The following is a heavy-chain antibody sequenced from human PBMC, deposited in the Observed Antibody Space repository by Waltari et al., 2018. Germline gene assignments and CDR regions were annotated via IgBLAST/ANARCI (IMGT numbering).Heavy chain of an antibody. Sequence: QVQLQESGPGLVKPSETLSLTCTVSGGSIRRYYCSYIRQPPRKGLEWIGRIYTSGSTNYHPSLKSRVTMSVDTSKNQFSLKLSSVTAADTAVYYCAREISYYYDSSGYYSSYAFDIWGQGTMVTVSS. CDR2: IYTSGST. J-gene: IGHJ3*02. CDR1: GGSIRRYY. V-gene: IGHV4-4*07. CDR3: AREISYYYDSSGYYSSYAFDI. D-gene: IGHD3-22*01.